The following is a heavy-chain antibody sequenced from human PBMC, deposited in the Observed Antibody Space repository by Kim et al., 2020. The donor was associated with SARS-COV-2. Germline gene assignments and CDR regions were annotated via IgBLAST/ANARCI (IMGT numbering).Heavy chain of an antibody. J-gene: IGHJ4*02. Sequence: NPSLNSRVTISVDTTKNQFSLKLSSVTAADTAVYYCARRSKYGRTAMDDYWGQGTLVTVSS. V-gene: IGHV4-39*01. D-gene: IGHD5-18*01. CDR3: ARRSKYGRTAMDDY.